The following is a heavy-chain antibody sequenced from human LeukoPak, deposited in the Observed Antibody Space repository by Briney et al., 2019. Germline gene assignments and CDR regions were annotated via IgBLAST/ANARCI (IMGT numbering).Heavy chain of an antibody. CDR2: IIPIFGTA. J-gene: IGHJ6*04. Sequence: ASVKVSCKASGGTFSSYAISWVRQAPGQGLEWMGGIIPIFGTANYAQTFQGRVTITADKSTSTAYMELSSLRSEDTAVYYCARADIVVVPAAMQDYYYYGMDVWGKGTTVTVSS. V-gene: IGHV1-69*06. CDR3: ARADIVVVPAAMQDYYYYGMDV. D-gene: IGHD2-2*01. CDR1: GGTFSSYA.